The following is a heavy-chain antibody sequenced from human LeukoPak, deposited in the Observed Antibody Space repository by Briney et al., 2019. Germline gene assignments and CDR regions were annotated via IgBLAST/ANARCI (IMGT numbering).Heavy chain of an antibody. CDR2: IYYSGST. J-gene: IGHJ4*02. D-gene: IGHD2-2*01. CDR3: ARLTCSSTSCPFDY. Sequence: SETLSLTCTVSGGSISSYYWSWIRQPPGKGLEWIGYIYYSGSTNYNPSLKSRVTISVDTSKNQFSLKLSSVTAADTAVYYCARLTCSSTSCPFDYWGQGTLVTVSS. CDR1: GGSISSYY. V-gene: IGHV4-59*01.